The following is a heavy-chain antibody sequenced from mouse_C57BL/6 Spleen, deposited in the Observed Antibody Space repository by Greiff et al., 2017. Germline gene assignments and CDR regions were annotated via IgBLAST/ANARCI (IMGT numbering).Heavy chain of an antibody. CDR2: INYDGSST. V-gene: IGHV5-16*01. CDR3: ARGRYYYGSSFAWFAY. J-gene: IGHJ3*01. CDR1: GFTFSDYY. D-gene: IGHD1-1*01. Sequence: EVHLVESEGGLVQPGSSMKLSCTASGFTFSDYYMAWVRQVPEKGLEWVANINYDGSSTYYLDSLKSRFIISRDNAKNILYLQMSSLKSEDTATXYGARGRYYYGSSFAWFAYWGQGTLVTVSA.